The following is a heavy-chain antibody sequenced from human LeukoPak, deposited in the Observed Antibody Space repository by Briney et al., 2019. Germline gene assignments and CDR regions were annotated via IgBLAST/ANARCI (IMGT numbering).Heavy chain of an antibody. J-gene: IGHJ6*02. V-gene: IGHV1-46*01. CDR1: GYTFTGYY. CDR2: INPSGGSA. Sequence: ASVKVSCKASGYTFTGYYMHWVRQAPGQGLEWMGIINPSGGSASYAQKFQGRVTMTRDTSTSTVYMELSSLRSEDTAVYYCARALTVTADYYYYYGMDVWGQGTTVTVSS. CDR3: ARALTVTADYYYYYGMDV. D-gene: IGHD4-17*01.